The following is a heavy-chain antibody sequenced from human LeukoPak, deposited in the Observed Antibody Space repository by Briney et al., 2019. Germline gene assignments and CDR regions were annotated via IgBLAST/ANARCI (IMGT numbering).Heavy chain of an antibody. J-gene: IGHJ4*02. V-gene: IGHV3-9*03. CDR3: AKGTYSSGWYYFDY. Sequence: GGSLRLSCAASGFTFDDYAMHWVRQAPGKGLECVSGISWNSGSIGYADSVKGRFTISRNNAKNSLYLQMNSLRAEDMALYYCAKGTYSSGWYYFDYWGQGTLVTVSS. D-gene: IGHD6-19*01. CDR1: GFTFDDYA. CDR2: ISWNSGSI.